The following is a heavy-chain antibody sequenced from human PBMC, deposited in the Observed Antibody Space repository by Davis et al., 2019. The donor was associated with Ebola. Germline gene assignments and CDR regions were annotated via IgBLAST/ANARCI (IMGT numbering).Heavy chain of an antibody. CDR2: IYPADSDV. Sequence: GESLKISCKGSGYSFTSYWIGWVRQVPGKGLEWMGIIYPADSDVRYSPSFQGRVTISVDKSTSTAYLQWSSLKASDTAMYYCARGGYCSSTSCRGTFDYWGQGTLVTVSS. CDR1: GYSFTSYW. V-gene: IGHV5-51*01. D-gene: IGHD2-2*01. J-gene: IGHJ4*02. CDR3: ARGGYCSSTSCRGTFDY.